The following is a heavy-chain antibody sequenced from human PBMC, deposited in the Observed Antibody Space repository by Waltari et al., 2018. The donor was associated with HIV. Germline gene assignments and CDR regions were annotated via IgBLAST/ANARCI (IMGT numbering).Heavy chain of an antibody. J-gene: IGHJ4*02. CDR1: GYTLTELS. CDR3: ATSRRDYDSSGYYSVPNY. CDR2: FDPEDGET. Sequence: QVQLVQSGAEVKKPGASVKVSCKVSGYTLTELSMHWLRQAPGKGLEWMGGFDPEDGETIYAQKFQGRVTMTEDTSTDTAYMELSSLRSEDTAVYYCATSRRDYDSSGYYSVPNYWGQGTLVTVSS. D-gene: IGHD3-22*01. V-gene: IGHV1-24*01.